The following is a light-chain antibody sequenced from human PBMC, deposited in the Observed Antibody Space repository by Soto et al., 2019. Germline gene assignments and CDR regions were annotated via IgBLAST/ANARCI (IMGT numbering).Light chain of an antibody. CDR1: KSVSSSY. Sequence: EIVLTQSPGTLSLSPGERATLSCRASKSVSSSYLAWYQQKPGQAPRLLIYGASSRATGIPERFSGSGSGTDFTLTISILEPEDFAVYYCQQYGSSPWVTFGPGTKVDIK. J-gene: IGKJ3*01. CDR2: GAS. CDR3: QQYGSSPWVT. V-gene: IGKV3-20*01.